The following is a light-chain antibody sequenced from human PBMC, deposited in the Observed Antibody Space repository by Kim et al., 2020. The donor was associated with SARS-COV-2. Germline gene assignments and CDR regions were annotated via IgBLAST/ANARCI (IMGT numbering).Light chain of an antibody. CDR2: DAS. Sequence: LTPGERATRSCRASQSVRTILVWYQQKPGQAPRLLIYDASNRDTGIPAMFSGSGSGTYFTLTISSLEPEDSAIYYCQQRITWPLTFGGGTKVDIK. CDR3: QQRITWPLT. J-gene: IGKJ4*01. CDR1: QSVRTI. V-gene: IGKV3-11*01.